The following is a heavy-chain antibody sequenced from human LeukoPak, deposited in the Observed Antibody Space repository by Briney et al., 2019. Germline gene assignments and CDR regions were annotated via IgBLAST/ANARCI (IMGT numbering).Heavy chain of an antibody. J-gene: IGHJ4*02. D-gene: IGHD5-12*01. V-gene: IGHV3-72*01. CDR1: GFTFSDHY. CDR3: ARGALWWLSTYYFDY. CDR2: TKKKAKTYTT. Sequence: GGSLRLSCAASGFTFSDHYMGWVRQAPGKGLEWVGRTKKKAKTYTTEYAASVKGRFTISRDDSKKSVYLQMKSLKTEDTAVYYCARGALWWLSTYYFDYWGQGTLVTVSS.